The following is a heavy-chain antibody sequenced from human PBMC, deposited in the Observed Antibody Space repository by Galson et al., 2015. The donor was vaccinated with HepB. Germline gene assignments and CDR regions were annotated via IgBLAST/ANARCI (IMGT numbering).Heavy chain of an antibody. J-gene: IGHJ4*02. CDR2: VESKSDGGTT. V-gene: IGHV3-15*04. D-gene: IGHD1/OR15-1a*01. Sequence: SLRLSCAASGFTFTKAWMSWVRQAPGKGLEWVGRVESKSDGGTTDYAAPVKYRFTVSRDDSRNTAYLQMNSLKTEDTAVYFCTTDGGRTMTPADGYWGQGTLVTVSS. CDR3: TTDGGRTMTPADGY. CDR1: GFTFTKAW.